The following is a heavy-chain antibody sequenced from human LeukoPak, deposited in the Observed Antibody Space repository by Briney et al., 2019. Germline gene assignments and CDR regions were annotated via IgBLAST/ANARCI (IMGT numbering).Heavy chain of an antibody. CDR3: ARESGAMVRGHIDY. CDR2: ISSSSSYI. J-gene: IGHJ4*02. CDR1: GFTFSSYS. Sequence: GGSLRLSCAASGFTFSSYSMNWVRQAPGKGLEWVSSISSSSSYIYYADSVKGRFTISRDNAKNSLYLQMNSLRAEDTAVYYCARESGAMVRGHIDYWGQGTLVTVSS. V-gene: IGHV3-21*01. D-gene: IGHD3-10*01.